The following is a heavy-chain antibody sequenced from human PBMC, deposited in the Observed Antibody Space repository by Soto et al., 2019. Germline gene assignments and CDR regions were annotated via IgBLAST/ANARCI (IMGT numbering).Heavy chain of an antibody. CDR2: INHSGST. CDR1: GGSFSGYY. CDR3: ARSARRYCSGGSCYGNWFDP. D-gene: IGHD2-15*01. V-gene: IGHV4-34*01. J-gene: IGHJ5*02. Sequence: SETLSLTCAVYGGSFSGYYWSWIRQPPGKGLEWIGEINHSGSTNYNPSLKSRVTISVDTSKNQFSLKLSSVTAADTAVYYCARSARRYCSGGSCYGNWFDPWGQGTLVTVSS.